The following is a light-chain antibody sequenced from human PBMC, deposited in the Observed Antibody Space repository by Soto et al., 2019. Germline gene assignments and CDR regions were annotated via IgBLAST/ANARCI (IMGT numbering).Light chain of an antibody. CDR1: QSVSSY. CDR3: XXXXXXXXRIT. V-gene: IGKV3-15*01. J-gene: IGKJ5*01. Sequence: IVLTQSPATLPLPQWKRATPPARPTQSVSSYLAWYQQKPGQAPRLLIYGASTRATGIPARFSGSGSGTEFTLTISSLQSEDFAVYYXXXXXXXXXRITFGQGTRLEIK. CDR2: GAS.